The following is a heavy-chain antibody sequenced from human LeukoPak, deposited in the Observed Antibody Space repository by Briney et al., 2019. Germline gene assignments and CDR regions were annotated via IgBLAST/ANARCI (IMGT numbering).Heavy chain of an antibody. CDR1: GYTFTSYA. Sequence: ASVKVSCKASGYTFTSYAMHWVRQAPGQRLEWMGWTNAGNGNTKYSQKFQGRVTITRDTSASTAYMELSSLRSEDTAVYYCAREWVEETAYYYYGMDVWGQGTTVTVSS. V-gene: IGHV1-3*01. CDR3: AREWVEETAYYYYGMDV. CDR2: TNAGNGNT. J-gene: IGHJ6*02. D-gene: IGHD1-14*01.